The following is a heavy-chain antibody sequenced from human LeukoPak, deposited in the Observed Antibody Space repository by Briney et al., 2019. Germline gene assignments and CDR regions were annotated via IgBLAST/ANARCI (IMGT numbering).Heavy chain of an antibody. Sequence: ETLSLTCAVYGGSFSGYYWSWIRQPPGKGLEWVSTISGSGDYTYYADSVKGRFTISRDNSKNTPYLQMNRLSAEDTAVYYCARRIPATASGLDYWGQGTLVTVSS. CDR3: ARRIPATASGLDY. CDR1: GGSFSGYY. J-gene: IGHJ4*02. V-gene: IGHV3-23*01. CDR2: ISGSGDYT. D-gene: IGHD2-2*01.